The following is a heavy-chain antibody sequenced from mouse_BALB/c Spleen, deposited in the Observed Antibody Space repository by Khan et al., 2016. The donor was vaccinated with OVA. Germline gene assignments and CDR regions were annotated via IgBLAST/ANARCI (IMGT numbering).Heavy chain of an antibody. CDR2: ISTYYGDA. D-gene: IGHD3-3*01. V-gene: IGHV1S137*01. J-gene: IGHJ3*01. CDR1: GYTFTDYA. CDR3: ARGGRFAY. Sequence: QVQLQQSGAELVRPGVSVKISCKGSGYTFTDYAMHWVKQSHAKSLEWIGVISTYYGDASYNQKFKGKAKMTVDKSSSTAYMELARLTSEDSAIYYCARGGRFAYWGQGTLVTVSA.